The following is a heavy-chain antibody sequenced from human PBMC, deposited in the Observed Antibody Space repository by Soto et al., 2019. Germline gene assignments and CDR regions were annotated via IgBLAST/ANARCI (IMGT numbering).Heavy chain of an antibody. CDR2: ISGSGGST. V-gene: IGHV3-23*01. Sequence: EVQLLESGGGLVQPGGSLRLSCAASGFTFSSYAMSWVRQAPGKGLEWVSAISGSGGSTYYADSVKGRFTISRDNSKNTLYLQMNSLRAKDTAVYYCAEGGDFSLYYYYGMDVWGQGTTVTVSS. CDR3: AEGGDFSLYYYYGMDV. D-gene: IGHD3-3*01. J-gene: IGHJ6*02. CDR1: GFTFSSYA.